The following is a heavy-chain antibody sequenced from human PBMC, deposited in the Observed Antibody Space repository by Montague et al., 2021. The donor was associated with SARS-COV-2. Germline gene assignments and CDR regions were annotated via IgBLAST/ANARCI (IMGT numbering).Heavy chain of an antibody. CDR1: DDSISSSSYY. J-gene: IGHJ4*02. CDR3: VRGRSGYFNPLDY. Sequence: SETLSLTCTVSDDSISSSSYYWAWIRQPPGKGLEWIGSIYYSGSTYYSPSLKSRVTIPVDTSKKQFSLNLSSVTAADTAVFYCVRGRSGYFNPLDYWGQGTRVTVSS. V-gene: IGHV4-39*01. D-gene: IGHD3-3*01. CDR2: IYYSGST.